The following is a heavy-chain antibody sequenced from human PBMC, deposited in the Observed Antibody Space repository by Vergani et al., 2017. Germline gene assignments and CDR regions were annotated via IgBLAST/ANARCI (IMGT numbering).Heavy chain of an antibody. CDR1: GGTFSSYA. Sequence: QVQLVQSGAEVKKPGSSVKVSCKASGGTFSSYAISWVRQAPGQGLEWMGGIIPIFGTANYAQKFQGRVTITADESTSTAYMELSSLRSEDTAGYYCAXDGGPYCSSPSCLKSSPNNWFDPWGQGTLVTVSS. CDR2: IIPIFGTA. V-gene: IGHV1-69*01. CDR3: AXDGGPYCSSPSCLKSSPNNWFDP. J-gene: IGHJ5*02. D-gene: IGHD2-2*01.